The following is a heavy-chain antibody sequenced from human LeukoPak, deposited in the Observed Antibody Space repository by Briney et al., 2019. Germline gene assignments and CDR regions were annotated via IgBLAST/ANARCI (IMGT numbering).Heavy chain of an antibody. V-gene: IGHV3-23*01. D-gene: IGHD6-19*01. Sequence: GGSLRLSCAASGFTFSSYAMSWVRQAPGKGLEWVSATSGSGGSTYYADSVKGRFTISRDNSKNTLYLQMNSLRAEDTAVYYCAKDRGSGPTEFDYWGQGTLVTVSS. CDR1: GFTFSSYA. CDR2: TSGSGGST. CDR3: AKDRGSGPTEFDY. J-gene: IGHJ4*02.